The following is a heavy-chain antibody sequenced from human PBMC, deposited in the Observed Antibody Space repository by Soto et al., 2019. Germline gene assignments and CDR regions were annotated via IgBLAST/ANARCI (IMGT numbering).Heavy chain of an antibody. Sequence: EVQLLESGGGLVQPGGSLRLSCAASGFTFSSYAMSWVRQAPGKGLEWVSAISGSGGSTYYADSVKGRFTISRDNSKNTLYLKMNSLRAEYTAVYYCAKLSDYYDSSGYYFFGYWGQGALVTVSS. J-gene: IGHJ4*02. CDR3: AKLSDYYDSSGYYFFGY. D-gene: IGHD3-22*01. V-gene: IGHV3-23*01. CDR2: ISGSGGST. CDR1: GFTFSSYA.